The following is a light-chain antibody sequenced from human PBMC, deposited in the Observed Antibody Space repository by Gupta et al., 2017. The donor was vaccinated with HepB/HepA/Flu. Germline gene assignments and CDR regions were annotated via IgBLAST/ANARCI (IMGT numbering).Light chain of an antibody. J-gene: IGLJ2*01. CDR1: SSNIGAGYD. Sequence: QSVLTQPPSVSGAPGQTVTISCTGSSSNIGAGYDVHWYQQLPGLAPTLLIVSKDNRPSGVPPRLSCATNSASASPVASSRQAEDEADDYYYASGHSIRGFVLFGGGTKLTVL. CDR3: YASGHSIRGFVL. V-gene: IGLV1-40*01. CDR2: SKD.